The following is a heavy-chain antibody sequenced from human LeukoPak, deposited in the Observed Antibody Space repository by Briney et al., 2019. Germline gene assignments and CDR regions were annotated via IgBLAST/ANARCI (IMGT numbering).Heavy chain of an antibody. V-gene: IGHV4-39*01. CDR1: GGSISSSSYY. Sequence: SETLSLTCTVSGGSISSSSYYWGWIRQPPGKGLEWIGSIYYSGSTYYNPSLKSRVTISVDTSKNQFSLQLNSVTPEDTAVYYCASGLRYAFDIWGQGTMVTVSS. D-gene: IGHD3-16*02. CDR2: IYYSGST. CDR3: ASGLRYAFDI. J-gene: IGHJ3*02.